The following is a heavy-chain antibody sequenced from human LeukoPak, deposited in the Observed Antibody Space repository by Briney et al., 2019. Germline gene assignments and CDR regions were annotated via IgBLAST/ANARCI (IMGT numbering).Heavy chain of an antibody. Sequence: PGGSLRLSCAASGFTFSSYGMHWVRQAPGKGLEWVAVISYDGSNKYYADSVKGRFTISRDNSKNTLYLQMNSLRAEDTAVYYCAKDLEQLARLDYGAFDIWGQGTMVTVSS. V-gene: IGHV3-30*18. CDR2: ISYDGSNK. CDR1: GFTFSSYG. CDR3: AKDLEQLARLDYGAFDI. D-gene: IGHD6-13*01. J-gene: IGHJ3*02.